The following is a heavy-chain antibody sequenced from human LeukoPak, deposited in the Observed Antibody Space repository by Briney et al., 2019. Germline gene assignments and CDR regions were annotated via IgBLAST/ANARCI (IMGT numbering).Heavy chain of an antibody. D-gene: IGHD3-10*01. CDR3: VKDRAANLYGSGAFGY. V-gene: IGHV3-9*01. CDR1: GFTFDDYG. J-gene: IGHJ4*02. CDR2: IDWNSGAI. Sequence: GGSLRLSCAASGFTFDDYGIHWVRQAPGKGLEWVSGIDWNSGAIGYADSVKGRFTISRDNAKNSLYLQMNSLRAEDTALYYCVKDRAANLYGSGAFGYWGQGTLVTVSS.